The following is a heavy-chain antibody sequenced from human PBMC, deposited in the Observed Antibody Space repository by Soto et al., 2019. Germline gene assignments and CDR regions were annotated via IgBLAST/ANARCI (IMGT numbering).Heavy chain of an antibody. J-gene: IGHJ4*02. Sequence: GGSLRLSCVASVITFGSRAMSLVRQAPGEGLEWVSSITGSGGYAKYADSVRGRFTISRDNSKNTLYLKMSSLRAEDSAVYYCARGSKDSYPGIRIFDFWARGTMVTVSS. V-gene: IGHV3-23*01. CDR1: VITFGSRA. CDR3: ARGSKDSYPGIRIFDF. CDR2: ITGSGGYA. D-gene: IGHD3-10*01.